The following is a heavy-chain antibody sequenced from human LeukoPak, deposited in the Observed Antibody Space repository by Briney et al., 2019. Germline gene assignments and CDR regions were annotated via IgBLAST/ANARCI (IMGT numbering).Heavy chain of an antibody. V-gene: IGHV4-39*01. D-gene: IGHD3-22*01. J-gene: IGHJ4*02. CDR1: GGSISSYY. Sequence: SETLSLTCTVSGGSISSYYWGWIRQPPGKGLEWIGSIYYSGSTYYNPSLKSRVTISVDTSKNQFSLKLSSVTAADTAVYYCARHGSDYYDWYYFDYWGQGTLVTVSS. CDR2: IYYSGST. CDR3: ARHGSDYYDWYYFDY.